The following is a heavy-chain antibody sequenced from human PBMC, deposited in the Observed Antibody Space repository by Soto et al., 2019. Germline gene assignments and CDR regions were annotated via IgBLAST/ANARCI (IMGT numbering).Heavy chain of an antibody. CDR3: ARVVPAAQGWFDP. CDR1: GGTFSSYT. Sequence: SVKVSCKASGGTFSSYTISWVRQAPGQGLEWMGRIIPILGIANYAQKFQGRVTITADKSTSTAYMELSSLRSEDTAVYYCARVVPAAQGWFDPWGQGNLVTVSS. J-gene: IGHJ5*02. CDR2: IIPILGIA. V-gene: IGHV1-69*02. D-gene: IGHD2-2*01.